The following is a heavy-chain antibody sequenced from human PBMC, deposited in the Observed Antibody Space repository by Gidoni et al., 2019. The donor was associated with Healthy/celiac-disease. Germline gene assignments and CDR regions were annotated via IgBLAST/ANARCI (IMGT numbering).Heavy chain of an antibody. CDR1: GGSISSSSYY. CDR2: IYYSGST. J-gene: IGHJ3*02. CDR3: ARLKYYYDSSGPPGAFDI. D-gene: IGHD3-22*01. V-gene: IGHV4-39*01. Sequence: QLQLQESGPGLVKPSETLSLTCTVSGGSISSSSYYWGWIRQPPGKGLEWIGSIYYSGSTYYNPSLKSRVTISVDTSKNQFSLKLSSVTAADTAVYYCARLKYYYDSSGPPGAFDIWGQGTMVTVFS.